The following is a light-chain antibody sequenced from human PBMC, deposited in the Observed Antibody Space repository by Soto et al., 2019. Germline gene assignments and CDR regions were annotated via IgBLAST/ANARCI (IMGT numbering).Light chain of an antibody. V-gene: IGLV2-14*03. CDR3: SSYERSGAYV. Sequence: SALTQPSYGSGSPGQSITLSCTGTSGDVGGHNAVSWYQQHPGKAPKLLIYDVYNRPSGASNRFSGSKSGNTASLTISGLQAEDEADYYCSSYERSGAYVFGTGTKVTVL. CDR1: SGDVGGHNA. J-gene: IGLJ1*01. CDR2: DVY.